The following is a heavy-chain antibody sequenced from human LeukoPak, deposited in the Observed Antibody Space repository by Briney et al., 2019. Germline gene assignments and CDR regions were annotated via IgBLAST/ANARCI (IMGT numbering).Heavy chain of an antibody. CDR1: GFTFSSYG. J-gene: IGHJ4*02. V-gene: IGHV3-30*03. Sequence: GALRLSCAASGFTFSSYGMHWVRQAPGKGLEWVAVISYDGSNKYYADSVKGRFTISRDNAKNSLYLQMNSLRAEDTALYYCARIGADILTGYYSLDYWGQGTLVTVSS. CDR3: ARIGADILTGYYSLDY. CDR2: ISYDGSNK. D-gene: IGHD3-9*01.